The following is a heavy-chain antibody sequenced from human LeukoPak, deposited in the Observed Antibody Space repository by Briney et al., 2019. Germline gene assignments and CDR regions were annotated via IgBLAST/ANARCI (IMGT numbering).Heavy chain of an antibody. V-gene: IGHV3-23*01. J-gene: IGHJ4*02. Sequence: GGSLRLSCAASGFTFSSYAMSWVRQAPGKGLEWVSAISGSGGSTYYADSVKGRFTISRDNAKNSLYLQMNSLRAEDTALYYCAKKRGGAAPFDCWGQGTLVTVSS. CDR2: ISGSGGST. CDR3: AKKRGGAAPFDC. CDR1: GFTFSSYA. D-gene: IGHD4/OR15-4a*01.